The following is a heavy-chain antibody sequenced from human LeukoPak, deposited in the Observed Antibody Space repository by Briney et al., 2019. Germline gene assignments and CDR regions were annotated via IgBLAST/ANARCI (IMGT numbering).Heavy chain of an antibody. J-gene: IGHJ6*02. Sequence: QPGGSLRLSCAASGFTFSNYWMTWVRQPPGKGLEWVSAMNNGPGATFYRDSVRGRFTISRDDSKSTLYLQMNSLRAEDTGTYYCAKTHYDLLDVWGQGTTVTVSS. V-gene: IGHV3-23*01. D-gene: IGHD5-12*01. CDR3: AKTHYDLLDV. CDR1: GFTFSNYW. CDR2: MNNGPGAT.